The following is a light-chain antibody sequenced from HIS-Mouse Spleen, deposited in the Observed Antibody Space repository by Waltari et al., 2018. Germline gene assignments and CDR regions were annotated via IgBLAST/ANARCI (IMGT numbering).Light chain of an antibody. Sequence: QSALPQPASVAGSPGQAITLSYTGTSSAGAGYNYFCWYQQHPGKAPKLMIYDVSNRPSGVSNRFSGSKSGNTASLTISGLQAEDEADYYCSSYTSSSTRVFGGGTKLTVL. J-gene: IGLJ3*02. CDR1: SSAGAGYNY. CDR2: DVS. V-gene: IGLV2-14*03. CDR3: SSYTSSSTRV.